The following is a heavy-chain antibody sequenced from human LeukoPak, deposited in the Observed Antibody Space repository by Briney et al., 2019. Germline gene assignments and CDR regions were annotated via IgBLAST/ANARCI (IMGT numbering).Heavy chain of an antibody. V-gene: IGHV1-69*04. Sequence: LVASVKVSCKASGYTFTSYGISWVRQAPGQGLEWMGRIIPILGIANYAQKFQGRVTITADKSTSTAYMELSSLRSEDTAVYYCASGPRTVSRGRSYYYYGMDVWGQGTTVTVSS. CDR1: GYTFTSYG. J-gene: IGHJ6*02. CDR2: IIPILGIA. D-gene: IGHD3-22*01. CDR3: ASGPRTVSRGRSYYYYGMDV.